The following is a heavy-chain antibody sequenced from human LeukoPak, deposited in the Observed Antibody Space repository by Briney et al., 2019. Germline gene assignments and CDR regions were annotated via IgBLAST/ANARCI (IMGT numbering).Heavy chain of an antibody. CDR1: GGSFRSYY. D-gene: IGHD3-22*01. CDR2: IYASGTT. V-gene: IGHV4-4*07. CDR3: ARLSNYYDSSGYYYTFDH. Sequence: SETLSLTCTVSGGSFRSYYWSWIRQPAGKGLEWIGRIYASGTTNYNPSLQSRVAISVDQSKNHFSLKLSSVTAADTAVYYRARLSNYYDSSGYYYTFDHWGQGTLVTVSS. J-gene: IGHJ4*02.